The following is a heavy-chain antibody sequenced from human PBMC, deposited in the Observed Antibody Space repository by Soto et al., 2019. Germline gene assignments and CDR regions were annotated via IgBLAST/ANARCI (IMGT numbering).Heavy chain of an antibody. D-gene: IGHD3-3*01. CDR1: GFTFSSYA. J-gene: IGHJ5*02. Sequence: PGGSLRLSCSASGFTFSSYAMSWVRQAPGTGLECVSVISGGGETTYYADSVKGRFTISRDNSKNTLYLQMNSLRAEDTAVYYCAKFTYDFWSGYFNWFDPWGQGTLVTVSS. V-gene: IGHV3-23*01. CDR3: AKFTYDFWSGYFNWFDP. CDR2: ISGGGETT.